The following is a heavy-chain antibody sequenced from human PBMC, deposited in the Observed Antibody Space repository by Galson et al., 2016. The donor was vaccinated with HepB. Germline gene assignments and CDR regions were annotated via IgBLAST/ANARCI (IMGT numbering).Heavy chain of an antibody. CDR2: ISPADSDT. Sequence: QSGAEVKKPGESLKISCQGSGYTFPTYWIGWVRQMPGKGLEWVGLISPADSDTRKSPSFQGQVTLSADKSTSTAYLQWTSLKASDTAVYYCAGESSVGNLFDIWGQGTMVTVSS. J-gene: IGHJ3*02. CDR1: GYTFPTYW. V-gene: IGHV5-51*01. CDR3: AGESSVGNLFDI.